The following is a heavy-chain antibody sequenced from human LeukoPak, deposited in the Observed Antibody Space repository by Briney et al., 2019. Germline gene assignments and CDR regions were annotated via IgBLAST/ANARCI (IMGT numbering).Heavy chain of an antibody. CDR3: ARHPELYFFDY. V-gene: IGHV4-59*08. J-gene: IGHJ4*02. D-gene: IGHD3-10*01. CDR1: GGSISSYY. Sequence: PSETLSLTCTVSGGSISSYYWSWIRQPPGKGLEWIGYISYSGSTTYNPSLKSRVTISADTSKNQVSLTLSSVTAADTAVYYCARHPELYFFDYWGQGTLVTVSS. CDR2: ISYSGST.